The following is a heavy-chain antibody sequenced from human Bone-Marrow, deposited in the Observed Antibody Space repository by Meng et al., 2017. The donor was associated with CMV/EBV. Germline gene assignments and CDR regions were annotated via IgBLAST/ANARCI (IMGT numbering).Heavy chain of an antibody. V-gene: IGHV3-7*01. Sequence: GGSLRLSCVASGSTFSSYWMTWVRQAPGKGLEWVANIKRDGSEKYYVGSVRGRFTISRDNAKNSLYLRMNSLRAEDTAVYYCARRSSSFDYWGQGTLVTVSS. D-gene: IGHD6-6*01. CDR1: GSTFSSYW. J-gene: IGHJ4*02. CDR3: ARRSSSFDY. CDR2: IKRDGSEK.